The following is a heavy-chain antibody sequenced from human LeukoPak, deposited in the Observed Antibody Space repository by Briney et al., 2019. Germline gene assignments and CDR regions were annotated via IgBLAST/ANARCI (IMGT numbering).Heavy chain of an antibody. V-gene: IGHV3-74*01. CDR2: INGDGSNS. Sequence: GGSLRLSCVASGFTFTTYWMHWVRQAPGKGLVWVSRINGDGSNSNYADSVKGRFTISRDHARNTLYLQMNGLRAEDTALYYCARTSPTSHFDFWGQGTLVTVSS. D-gene: IGHD3-16*01. CDR3: ARTSPTSHFDF. CDR1: GFTFTTYW. J-gene: IGHJ4*02.